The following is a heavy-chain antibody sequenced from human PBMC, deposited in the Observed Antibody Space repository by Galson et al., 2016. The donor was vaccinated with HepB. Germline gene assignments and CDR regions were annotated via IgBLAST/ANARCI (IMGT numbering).Heavy chain of an antibody. D-gene: IGHD6-19*01. CDR1: GFSISTYA. V-gene: IGHV3-33*01. J-gene: IGHJ4*02. Sequence: SLRLSCAGSGFSISTYAVHWVRQTPGKGLEWVAVIWSGAIKKYYADSVEGRFTISRDDFENTVYLQINTLRVEDTAMYYCASSIAVAGIIDYWGQGTLVTVSS. CDR2: IWSGAIKK. CDR3: ASSIAVAGIIDY.